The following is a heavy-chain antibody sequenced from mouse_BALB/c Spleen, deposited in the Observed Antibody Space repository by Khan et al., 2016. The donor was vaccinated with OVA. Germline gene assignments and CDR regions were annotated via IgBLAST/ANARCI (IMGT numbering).Heavy chain of an antibody. CDR1: GNTFTDYA. V-gene: IGHV1S137*01. CDR3: ARPAYDGYYDY. J-gene: IGHJ2*01. Sequence: QVQLQQSGPELVRPGVSVKISCKGSGNTFTDYAMHWVKQSHAKSLEWIGLISTYSGNTNYKQKFKGKATMTVDKSSSTAYMELARLTSEESAIYYCARPAYDGYYDYWGQGTTLTVSS. D-gene: IGHD2-3*01. CDR2: ISTYSGNT.